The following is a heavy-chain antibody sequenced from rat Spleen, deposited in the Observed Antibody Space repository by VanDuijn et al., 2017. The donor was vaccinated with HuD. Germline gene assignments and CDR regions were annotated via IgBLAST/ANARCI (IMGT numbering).Heavy chain of an antibody. V-gene: IGHV5-25*01. CDR1: GFTFSMYY. J-gene: IGHJ1*01. Sequence: EVQLVESGGGLVQPGRSMKLSCAASGFTFSMYYMAWVRQAPTKGLEWVAYISTGGDNTYYRDSVKGRFTISRDDEESTLYLQMDSLRSEDTATYYCARPSLYWYFDFWGPGTMVTVSS. CDR2: ISTGGDNT. CDR3: ARPSLYWYFDF.